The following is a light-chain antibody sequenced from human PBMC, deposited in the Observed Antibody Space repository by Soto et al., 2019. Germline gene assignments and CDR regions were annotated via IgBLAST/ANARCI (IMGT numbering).Light chain of an antibody. Sequence: DIQLTQSPSSLSASVGDRVTLTCRASQGISNYLAWYQQKPGKVPKLLIYAASTSQSGVPSRFSGSGSGTDFTLTISSLQPEDVATYYCQKYNSAPRTFGQGTKVDIK. V-gene: IGKV1-27*01. J-gene: IGKJ1*01. CDR3: QKYNSAPRT. CDR1: QGISNY. CDR2: AAS.